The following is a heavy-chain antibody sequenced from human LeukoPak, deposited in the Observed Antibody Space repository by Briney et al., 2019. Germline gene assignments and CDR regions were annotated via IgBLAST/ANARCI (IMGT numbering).Heavy chain of an antibody. D-gene: IGHD2-8*01. Sequence: KPGGSLRLSCAVSGFTFTTYSVNWVRQAPGKGLEWVSSISSSSSYIYYADSVKGRFTVSRDNAKNSLYLQMNSLRAEDTGVYYCARGYCSDGACYGLFDYWGQGTLVAVSS. J-gene: IGHJ4*02. CDR1: GFTFTTYS. CDR2: ISSSSSYI. V-gene: IGHV3-21*01. CDR3: ARGYCSDGACYGLFDY.